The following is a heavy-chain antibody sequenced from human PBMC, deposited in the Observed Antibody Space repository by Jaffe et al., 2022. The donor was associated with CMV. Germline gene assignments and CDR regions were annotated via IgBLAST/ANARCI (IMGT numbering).Heavy chain of an antibody. CDR3: TRVYENSGYDSGLYYFDY. J-gene: IGHJ4*02. CDR1: GFTFGDYA. Sequence: EVQLVESGGGLVQPGRSLRLSCTASGFTFGDYAMSWVRQAPGKGLEWVGFIRSKAYGGTTEYAASVKGRFTISRDDSKSIAYLQMNSLKTEDTAVYYCTRVYENSGYDSGLYYFDYWGQGTLVTVSS. V-gene: IGHV3-49*04. D-gene: IGHD5-12*01. CDR2: IRSKAYGGTT.